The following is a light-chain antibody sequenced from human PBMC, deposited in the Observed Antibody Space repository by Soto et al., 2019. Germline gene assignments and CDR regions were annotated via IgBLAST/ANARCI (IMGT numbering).Light chain of an antibody. V-gene: IGLV2-14*03. J-gene: IGLJ2*01. CDR3: SSYTL. CDR2: NVN. Sequence: QSVLTQPASVSGSPGQSITISCTGTSSDIGAYDYVSWYQQHPDKAPKLIIYNVNYRPSGISSRFSGSTSGNTASLTISGLQAEDEADYFSSSYTLFGGGTKLTVL. CDR1: SSDIGAYDY.